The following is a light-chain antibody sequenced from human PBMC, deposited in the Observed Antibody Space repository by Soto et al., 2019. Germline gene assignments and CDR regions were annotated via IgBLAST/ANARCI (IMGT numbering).Light chain of an antibody. CDR1: SGHSSYA. CDR3: QTWGTGIQV. V-gene: IGLV4-69*01. J-gene: IGLJ3*02. Sequence: QSVLTQSPSASASLGASVNLTCTVSSGHSSYAIAWHQQQPEKGPRYLMKVNSDGSHSKGDGIPDRFSGSRSGAERYLTISSLQSEDEADYYCQTWGTGIQVFGGGTKLTVL. CDR2: VNSDGSH.